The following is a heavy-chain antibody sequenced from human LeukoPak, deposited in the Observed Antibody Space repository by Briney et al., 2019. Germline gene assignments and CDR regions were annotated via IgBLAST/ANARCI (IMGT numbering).Heavy chain of an antibody. CDR1: GGSISSGGYS. J-gene: IGHJ4*02. V-gene: IGHV4-30-2*01. CDR3: ARDNGDYLDY. CDR2: IYHSGST. D-gene: IGHD4-17*01. Sequence: PSETLSLTCAVSGGSISSGGYSWSWIRQPPGKGLEWIGYIYHSGSTYYNPSLKSRVTISVDRSKNQFSLKLSSVTAADTAVYYCARDNGDYLDYWGQGTLVTVSS.